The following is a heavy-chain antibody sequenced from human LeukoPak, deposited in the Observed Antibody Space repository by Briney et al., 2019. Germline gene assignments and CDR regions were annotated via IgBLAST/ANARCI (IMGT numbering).Heavy chain of an antibody. CDR2: IYYSGST. J-gene: IGHJ4*02. CDR1: GGSISSYY. Sequence: SETLSLTCTVSGGSISSYYWSWIRQPPGKGLEWIGYIYYSGSTNYNPSLKSRVTISVDTSKNQFSLKLSSVTAADTAVYYCARLEAAASYYFDYWGQGTLVTVSS. V-gene: IGHV4-59*08. D-gene: IGHD6-13*01. CDR3: ARLEAAASYYFDY.